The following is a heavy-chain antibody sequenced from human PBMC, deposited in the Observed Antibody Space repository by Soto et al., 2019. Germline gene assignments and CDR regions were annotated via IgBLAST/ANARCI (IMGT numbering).Heavy chain of an antibody. CDR1: GFTFSSYG. V-gene: IGHV3-33*01. J-gene: IGHJ4*02. D-gene: IGHD3-10*01. CDR3: ASNSLWFGELWGYSLLY. Sequence: QVQLVESGGGVVQPGRSLRLSCAASGFTFSSYGMHWVRQAPGKGLEWVAVIWYDGSNKYYADSVNGRFTISRDNSKNTLYLQMNSLRAEDTAVYYCASNSLWFGELWGYSLLYWGQGTLVTVSS. CDR2: IWYDGSNK.